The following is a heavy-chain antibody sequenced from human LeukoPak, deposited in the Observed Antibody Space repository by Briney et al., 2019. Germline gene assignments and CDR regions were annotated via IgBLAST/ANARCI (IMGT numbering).Heavy chain of an antibody. CDR1: GFSFSETW. D-gene: IGHD2-21*01. Sequence: PGGSLRLSCAASGFSFSETWMSWVRQAPGKGPEWVANIEPDGNDKGYVDSVKGRFTISRDNAKNSLSLEMNSLRVEDTAVHYCARAYYWGQGILVTVSS. CDR2: IEPDGNDK. CDR3: ARAYY. J-gene: IGHJ4*02. V-gene: IGHV3-7*01.